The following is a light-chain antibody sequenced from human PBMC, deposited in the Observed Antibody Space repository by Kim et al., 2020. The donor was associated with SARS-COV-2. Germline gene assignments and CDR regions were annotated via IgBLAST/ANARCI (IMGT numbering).Light chain of an antibody. CDR2: AAV. CDR1: QNISNY. Sequence: SASVGDKVTVTCRTSQNISNYLNWYHQKPGEAPKLLISAAVTLQGGVSSRFSASGSGTDFTLMITSLQPEDLATYYCQQSYRIPYAFAQGTKLEI. J-gene: IGKJ2*01. V-gene: IGKV1-39*01. CDR3: QQSYRIPYA.